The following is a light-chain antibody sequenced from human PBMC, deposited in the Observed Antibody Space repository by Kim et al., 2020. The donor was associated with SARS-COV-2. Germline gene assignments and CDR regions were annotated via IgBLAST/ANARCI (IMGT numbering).Light chain of an antibody. CDR1: SSNIGAGSD. Sequence: SGTGSSSNIGAGSDVHWYQQLPGTAPKLLIYDNSNRPSGVPDRFSGSKSGTSASLAITGLQAEDEADYYCQSYDSSLSALYVFGTGTKVTVL. V-gene: IGLV1-40*01. CDR3: QSYDSSLSALYV. J-gene: IGLJ1*01. CDR2: DNS.